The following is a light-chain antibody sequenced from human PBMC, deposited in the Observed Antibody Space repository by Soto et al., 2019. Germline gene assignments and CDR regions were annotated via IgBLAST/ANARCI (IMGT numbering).Light chain of an antibody. CDR3: QQYGTSPMYT. Sequence: EIVLTQSPGTLSLFPGERATLSCRASQIVTTTFLAWYQQKPGQAPRLLIYGSSNRAPGIPDRFSGSGSGTDFTLTISRLEPEDFSVYYCQQYGTSPMYTVGQGTKVEIK. V-gene: IGKV3-20*01. CDR1: QIVTTTF. J-gene: IGKJ2*01. CDR2: GSS.